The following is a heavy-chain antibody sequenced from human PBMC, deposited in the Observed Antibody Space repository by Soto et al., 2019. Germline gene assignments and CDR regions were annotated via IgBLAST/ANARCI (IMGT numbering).Heavy chain of an antibody. Sequence: SETLSLTCTVSGGSFSSGSYYWSWIRQPPGKGLEWIGYIYYSGSTNYNPSLKSRVTISVDTSKNQFSLKLSSVTAADTAVYYCARVGYSSGWYVAFDIWGQGTMVTVSS. V-gene: IGHV4-61*01. J-gene: IGHJ3*02. D-gene: IGHD6-19*01. CDR3: ARVGYSSGWYVAFDI. CDR2: IYYSGST. CDR1: GGSFSSGSYY.